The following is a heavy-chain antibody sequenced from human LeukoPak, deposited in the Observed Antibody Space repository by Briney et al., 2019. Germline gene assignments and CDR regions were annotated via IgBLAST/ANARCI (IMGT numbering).Heavy chain of an antibody. CDR3: AKDERYCSGGSCYSTYFEH. Sequence: GGSLRLSCAASGFTFSSYPMSWVRQAPGKGLEWVSAISGSGGSTYYADSVKGRFTISRDNSKNTLYLQMNSLRAEDTAVYYCAKDERYCSGGSCYSTYFEHWGQGTLVTVSS. CDR1: GFTFSSYP. J-gene: IGHJ1*01. D-gene: IGHD2-15*01. CDR2: ISGSGGST. V-gene: IGHV3-23*01.